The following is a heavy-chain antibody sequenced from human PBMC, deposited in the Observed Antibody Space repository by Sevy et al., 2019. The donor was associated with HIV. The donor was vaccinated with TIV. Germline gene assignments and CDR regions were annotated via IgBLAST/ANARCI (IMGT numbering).Heavy chain of an antibody. J-gene: IGHJ3*01. CDR3: ARGGGESRDRFDV. V-gene: IGHV1-8*01. Sequence: ASVKVSCRATEYPFTTYSIDWFRQVAGRGFEWLGWLRPNSGETAYAPGFQGGLTFTRDTSISTAYMEQSSLTSDDTAIDYGARGGGESRDRFDVWGRGTMVTVSS. D-gene: IGHD7-27*01. CDR2: LRPNSGET. CDR1: EYPFTTYS.